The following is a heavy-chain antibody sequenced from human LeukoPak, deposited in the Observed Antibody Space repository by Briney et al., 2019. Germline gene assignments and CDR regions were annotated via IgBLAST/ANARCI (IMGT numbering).Heavy chain of an antibody. CDR2: IYTSGST. D-gene: IGHD3-22*01. V-gene: IGHV4-4*07. J-gene: IGHJ4*02. CDR3: ARDEFSSSGYYFDY. Sequence: SETLSLTCTVSGGSISSYYWSWIRQPAGKGLEWIGRIYTSGSTNYNPSLKSQVTMSVDTSKNQFSLKLSSVTAADTAVYYCARDEFSSSGYYFDYWGQGTLVTISS. CDR1: GGSISSYY.